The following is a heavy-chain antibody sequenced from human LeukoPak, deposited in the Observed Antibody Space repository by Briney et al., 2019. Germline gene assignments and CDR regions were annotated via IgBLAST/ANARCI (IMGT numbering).Heavy chain of an antibody. CDR1: GYSFTRYY. J-gene: IGHJ6*03. V-gene: IGHV1-2*02. Sequence: ASVKVSCKASGYSFTRYYMHWVRQAPGQGLEGVGWMNPNSGGTNYAQKFQGMVTMSRDTSISTAYMELSRLRSDDTAVYYGARGTWYSSSAMDYYYYMDVWGKGTTVTVSS. CDR3: ARGTWYSSSAMDYYYYMDV. CDR2: MNPNSGGT. D-gene: IGHD6-6*01.